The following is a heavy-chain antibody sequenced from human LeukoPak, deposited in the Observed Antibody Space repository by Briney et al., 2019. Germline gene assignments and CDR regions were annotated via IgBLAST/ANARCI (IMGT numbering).Heavy chain of an antibody. CDR3: ARDLSGSLYFDH. D-gene: IGHD3-10*01. J-gene: IGHJ4*02. V-gene: IGHV4-4*07. CDR2: LYISGST. CDR1: GASISSYY. Sequence: SETLSLTCTVSGASISSYYSNWIRQSAGRGLEWIGRLYISGSTDYNPSLKSRVTISVDTSKNQFSLKLSPVTAADTAVYFCARDLSGSLYFDHWRQGVLVTVSS.